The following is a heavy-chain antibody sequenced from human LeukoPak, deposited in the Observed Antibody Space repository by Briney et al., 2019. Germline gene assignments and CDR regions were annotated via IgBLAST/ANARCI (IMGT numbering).Heavy chain of an antibody. D-gene: IGHD6-19*01. Sequence: GESLKISCKGSGYSFASYWIGWVRQMPGKGLEWVGIIYPGDSDTRYSPSFQGQVTISADKSTSTAYLQWSSLKASDTAMYYCARRSSGWYQDYWGQGTLVTVSS. V-gene: IGHV5-51*01. CDR3: ARRSSGWYQDY. CDR1: GYSFASYW. CDR2: IYPGDSDT. J-gene: IGHJ4*02.